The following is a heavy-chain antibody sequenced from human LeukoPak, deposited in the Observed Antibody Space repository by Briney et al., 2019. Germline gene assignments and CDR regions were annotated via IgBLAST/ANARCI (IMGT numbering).Heavy chain of an antibody. J-gene: IGHJ4*02. Sequence: GESLKISCMGSGYSFTSYWISWVRQMPGKSLEWMGTIDPSDSYTNYRPSFQGHVTISADKSINTAYLQWSSLKASDTAMYYCARLRGHSGDFDYWGQGTLVTVSS. CDR1: GYSFTSYW. V-gene: IGHV5-10-1*01. CDR2: IDPSDSYT. D-gene: IGHD2-15*01. CDR3: ARLRGHSGDFDY.